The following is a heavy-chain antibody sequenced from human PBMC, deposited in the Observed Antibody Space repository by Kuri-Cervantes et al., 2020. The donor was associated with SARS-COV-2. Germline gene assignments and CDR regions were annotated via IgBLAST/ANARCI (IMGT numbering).Heavy chain of an antibody. CDR3: AKYIGSGTNTPDY. V-gene: IGHV3-74*01. CDR1: GFTFSSYW. J-gene: IGHJ4*02. CDR2: INSDGSST. Sequence: GGSLRLSCAASGFTFSSYWMHWVRQAPGKGLVWVSRINSDGSSTSYADSVKGRFTISRDNAKNTLYLQMNSLRADDTAVYYCAKYIGSGTNTPDYWGQGTLVTVSS. D-gene: IGHD3-10*01.